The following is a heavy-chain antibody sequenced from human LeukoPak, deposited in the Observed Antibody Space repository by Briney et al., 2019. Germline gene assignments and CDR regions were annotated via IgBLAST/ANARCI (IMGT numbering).Heavy chain of an antibody. Sequence: SETLSLTCAVSGGSISSGGYSWSWIRQPPGKGLEWIGYIYHSGSTYYNPSLKSRVTISVDRSKNQFSLKLSSVTAADTAVHYCARAPGGSYCSSTSCQVARYRFDPWGQGTLVTVSS. CDR3: ARAPGGSYCSSTSCQVARYRFDP. D-gene: IGHD2-2*01. CDR1: GGSISSGGYS. V-gene: IGHV4-30-2*01. J-gene: IGHJ5*02. CDR2: IYHSGST.